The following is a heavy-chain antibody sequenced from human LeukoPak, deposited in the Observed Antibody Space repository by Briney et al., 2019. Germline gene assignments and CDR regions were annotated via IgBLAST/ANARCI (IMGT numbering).Heavy chain of an antibody. CDR1: GYTFTGYY. V-gene: IGHV1-2*02. CDR2: INPNSGGT. CDR3: ASVGYCSSTSCSPYNWFDP. J-gene: IGHJ5*02. D-gene: IGHD2-2*03. Sequence: ASVKVSCKASGYTFTGYYMHWVRQAPGQGLEWMEWINPNSGGTNYAQKFQGRVTMTRDTSISTAYMELSRLRSGDTAVYYCASVGYCSSTSCSPYNWFDPWGQGTLVTVSS.